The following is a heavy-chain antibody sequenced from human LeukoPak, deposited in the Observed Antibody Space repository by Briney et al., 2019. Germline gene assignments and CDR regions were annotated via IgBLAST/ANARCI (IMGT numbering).Heavy chain of an antibody. J-gene: IGHJ4*02. CDR1: GGAISSDY. V-gene: IGHV4-59*08. Sequence: SETLSLTCTVSGGAISSDYWSWIRQPPGKGLEWIGYIYYSGSTNYNPSLKSRVTMSVDTSKNQFSLKLSSVTAADTAMYYCARQGGSGSYIAYWGQGTLVTVSS. CDR3: ARQGGSGSYIAY. D-gene: IGHD3-10*01. CDR2: IYYSGST.